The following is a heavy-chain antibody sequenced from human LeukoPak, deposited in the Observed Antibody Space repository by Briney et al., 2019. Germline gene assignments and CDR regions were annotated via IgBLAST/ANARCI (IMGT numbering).Heavy chain of an antibody. CDR3: AKGDNYKPLYFDK. D-gene: IGHD3-10*01. CDR1: GFRFSDYG. CDR2: IWYDRGKK. V-gene: IGHV3-33*06. Sequence: QTGGSLRLSCAASGFRFSDYGMHWVRQAPGKGLEWVAVIWYDRGKKFYADSVEGRFIISSDNSKNTLFLQMNSLRDEDTAVYYCAKGDNYKPLYFDKWGQGTLVIVPA. J-gene: IGHJ4*02.